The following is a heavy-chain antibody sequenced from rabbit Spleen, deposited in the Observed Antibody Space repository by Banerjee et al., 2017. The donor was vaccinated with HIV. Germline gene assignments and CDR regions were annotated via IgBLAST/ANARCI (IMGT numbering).Heavy chain of an antibody. CDR1: GFTLSSYY. V-gene: IGHV1S7*01. CDR3: VREVAGKFGL. D-gene: IGHD4-1*01. CDR2: IDPVFGIT. Sequence: QLEESAGGLVQPGGSLKLSCKASGFTLSSYYMNWVRQAPGKGLEWIGYIDPVFGITYYANWVNGRFTISSDNAQSTVDLKMTSLTAADTATYFCVREVAGKFGLWGPGTLVTVS. J-gene: IGHJ4*01.